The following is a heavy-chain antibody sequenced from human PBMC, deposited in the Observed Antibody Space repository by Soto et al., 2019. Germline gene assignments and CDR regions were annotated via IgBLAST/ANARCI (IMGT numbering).Heavy chain of an antibody. CDR3: ARDGAGH. D-gene: IGHD6-19*01. CDR1: GLTVSTNP. J-gene: IGHJ4*02. CDR2: IYTGGGT. Sequence: EVQLVESGGGLVQPGGSLRLSCAASGLTVSTNPMSWVPQAPGKGLEWVSVIYTGGGTHYADSVKGRFTISRNNSKNTVKLQRNSLRPEDTAVYYCARDGAGHWGQGTLVTVSS. V-gene: IGHV3-66*01.